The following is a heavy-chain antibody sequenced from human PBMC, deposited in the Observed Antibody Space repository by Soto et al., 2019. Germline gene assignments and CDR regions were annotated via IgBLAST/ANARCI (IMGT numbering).Heavy chain of an antibody. J-gene: IGHJ6*02. V-gene: IGHV4-31*03. CDR1: GGSISSGGYY. CDR3: ARDGYYHYVMDV. CDR2: IYYSGST. Sequence: PSETLSLTCTVSGGSISSGGYYWSWIRQHPGKGLEWIGYIYYSGSTYYNPSLKSRVTISVDTSKNQFSLKLSSVTAADTAVYYCARDGYYHYVMDVWGQGTTVIVSS.